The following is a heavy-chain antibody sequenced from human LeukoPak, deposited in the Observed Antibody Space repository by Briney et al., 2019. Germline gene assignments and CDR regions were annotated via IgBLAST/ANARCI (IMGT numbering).Heavy chain of an antibody. Sequence: SETLSLTCTVSGYSISSGYYWGWIRQPPGKGLEWIGSIYHSGSTYYNPSLKSRVTISVDTPKNQFSLKLSSMTAADTAVYYCARQTGSGLFILPGGQGTLVTVSS. CDR1: GYSISSGYY. J-gene: IGHJ4*02. D-gene: IGHD3/OR15-3a*01. CDR3: ARQTGSGLFILP. V-gene: IGHV4-38-2*02. CDR2: IYHSGST.